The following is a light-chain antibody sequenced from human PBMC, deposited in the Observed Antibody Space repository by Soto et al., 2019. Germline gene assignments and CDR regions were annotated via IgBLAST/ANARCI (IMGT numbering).Light chain of an antibody. CDR3: QQSHSTPPT. Sequence: DIPMTQSPSSLSASVGARVTITCRASQSISSYLNWYQQKPGKAPKLLIYAASSLQSGVPSRFSGSGSGTDFTLTISSLQPEDFATYYCQQSHSTPPTFGQGTKVDIK. CDR2: AAS. CDR1: QSISSY. J-gene: IGKJ1*01. V-gene: IGKV1-39*01.